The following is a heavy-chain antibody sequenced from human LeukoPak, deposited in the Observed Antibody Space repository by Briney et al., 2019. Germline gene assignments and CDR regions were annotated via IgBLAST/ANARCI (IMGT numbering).Heavy chain of an antibody. D-gene: IGHD2-2*01. Sequence: GGSLRLSCTASGFTFDDYAMHWVRQAPAKGLEWVSLISGDGGTTDYADSVKGRLTISRDNSKNTVYLQMNSLRAEDTAVYYCASRGGRYCSSTSCYDFDYWGQGTLVTVSS. CDR1: GFTFDDYA. J-gene: IGHJ4*02. CDR3: ASRGGRYCSSTSCYDFDY. CDR2: ISGDGGTT. V-gene: IGHV3-43*02.